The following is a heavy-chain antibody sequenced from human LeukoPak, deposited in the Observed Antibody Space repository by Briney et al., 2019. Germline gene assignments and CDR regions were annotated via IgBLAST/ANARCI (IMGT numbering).Heavy chain of an antibody. V-gene: IGHV4-30-4*01. CDR2: IYYSGST. Sequence: PSETPSLTCTVSGGSISSGDYYWSWIRQPPGKGLEWIGYIYYSGSTYYNPSLKSRVTISVDTSKNQFSLKLSSVTAADTAVYYCAREENSSGWYETDGHWYFDLWGRGTLVTVSS. D-gene: IGHD6-19*01. CDR3: AREENSSGWYETDGHWYFDL. CDR1: GGSISSGDYY. J-gene: IGHJ2*01.